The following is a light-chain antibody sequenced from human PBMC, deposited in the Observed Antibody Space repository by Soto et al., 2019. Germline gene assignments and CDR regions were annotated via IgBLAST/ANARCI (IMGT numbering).Light chain of an antibody. Sequence: EIVLTQSPGTLSVSPGERATLSCRASQSVSSKLAWYQQKPGQAHRLLFYGASTGATGIPARFSGSGSETDFTVSISSLQSEDFAVEYCQQYNNWPGTFGQGNKVEIK. V-gene: IGKV3-15*01. CDR2: GAS. CDR1: QSVSSK. CDR3: QQYNNWPGT. J-gene: IGKJ1*01.